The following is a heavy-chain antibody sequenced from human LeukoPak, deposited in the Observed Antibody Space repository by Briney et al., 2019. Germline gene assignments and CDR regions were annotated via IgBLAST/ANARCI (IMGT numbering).Heavy chain of an antibody. CDR2: IRSDGNST. CDR3: ASGTAAAGVFDF. CDR1: GFTFSTYW. J-gene: IGHJ4*02. Sequence: GGSLRRSCAVSGFTFSTYWMHWVRQAPGKGLVWVSHIRSDGNSTDYADSVKGRFTISRDNAKNTLHLQMNSLRAEDTAVYYCASGTAAAGVFDFWGQGTLVSVSS. D-gene: IGHD6-13*01. V-gene: IGHV3-74*01.